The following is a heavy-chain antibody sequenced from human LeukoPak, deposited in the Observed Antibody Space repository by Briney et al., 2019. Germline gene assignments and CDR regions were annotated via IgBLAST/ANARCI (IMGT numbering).Heavy chain of an antibody. D-gene: IGHD3-16*01. V-gene: IGHV3-23*01. Sequence: PGGSLRLSCAGSGFXFSSYAISWVRQAPGKGLEWVSVTSGSSDTTYYADSVKGRFIISRDNSKNTLYLQMNSLRAEDTAVYYCAKRIGGVNSFDHWGQGTLVTVSS. CDR1: GFXFSSYA. J-gene: IGHJ4*02. CDR3: AKRIGGVNSFDH. CDR2: TSGSSDTT.